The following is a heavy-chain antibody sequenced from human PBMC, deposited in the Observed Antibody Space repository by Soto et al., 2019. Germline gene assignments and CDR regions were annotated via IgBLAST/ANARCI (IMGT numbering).Heavy chain of an antibody. CDR3: AKETGYYGGYNWFDP. J-gene: IGHJ5*02. CDR2: IYYNGDT. V-gene: IGHV4-31*03. CDR1: GGSISAAAYY. D-gene: IGHD3-3*01. Sequence: SETLSLTCTVSGGSISAAAYYWSWIRQLPGKGLEWIGYIYYNGDTYYNPSLERRVTISLDTSKNQFSLELTSVTAADTAVYYCAKETGYYGGYNWFDPWGQGTLVTVSS.